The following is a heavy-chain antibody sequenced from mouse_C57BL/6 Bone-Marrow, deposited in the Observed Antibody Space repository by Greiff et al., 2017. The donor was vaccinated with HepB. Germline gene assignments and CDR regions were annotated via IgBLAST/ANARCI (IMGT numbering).Heavy chain of an antibody. CDR1: GYSFTDYY. Sequence: EVQLQQSVPELVKPGASVKISCKASGYSFTDYYMNWVKQSPEKSLEWIGEINPSTGGTTYNPKFKAKATLTVDTSSSTAYMQLKSLTSEDSAVYYCARTHYYCSGYVAWFAYWGQGTLVTVSA. V-gene: IGHV1-42*01. CDR3: ARTHYYCSGYVAWFAY. D-gene: IGHD1-1*01. J-gene: IGHJ3*01. CDR2: INPSTGGT.